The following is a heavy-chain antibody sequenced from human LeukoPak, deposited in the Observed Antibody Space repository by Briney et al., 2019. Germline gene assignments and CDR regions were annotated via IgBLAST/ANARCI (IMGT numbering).Heavy chain of an antibody. J-gene: IGHJ5*02. V-gene: IGHV1-2*02. CDR3: AGDRPGYSSWFDP. CDR2: INSNTGGT. CDR1: GYTFTGYH. D-gene: IGHD6-19*01. Sequence: GASVKVACKASGYTFTGYHIHWVRQAPGQGLEWRGWINSNTGGTNSAQKFQGRVTLTMYTSITTAYMEMISLRSDDTAVYYCAGDRPGYSSWFDPWGQGTLVTVSS.